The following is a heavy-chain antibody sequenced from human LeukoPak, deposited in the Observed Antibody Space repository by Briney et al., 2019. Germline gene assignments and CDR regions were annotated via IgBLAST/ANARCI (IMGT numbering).Heavy chain of an antibody. Sequence: GGSLRLSCAASGFTFSSYAMSWVRQAPGKGLEWVSAISGSGGSTYYADSVKGRFTISRDNSKNTLYLQMNSLRAEDTAVYYCANRLAWNFPRGYFDYWGQGTLVTVSS. CDR2: ISGSGGST. CDR3: ANRLAWNFPRGYFDY. CDR1: GFTFSSYA. D-gene: IGHD1-7*01. J-gene: IGHJ4*02. V-gene: IGHV3-23*01.